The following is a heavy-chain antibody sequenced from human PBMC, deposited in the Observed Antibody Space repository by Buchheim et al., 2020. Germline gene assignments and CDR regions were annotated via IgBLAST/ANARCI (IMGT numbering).Heavy chain of an antibody. CDR2: INHSGST. V-gene: IGHV4-34*01. D-gene: IGHD2-15*01. Sequence: QVQLQQWGAGLLKPSETLSLTCAVYGGSFSGYYWSWIRQPPGKGLEWIGEINHSGSTNYNPSLKSRVTIYVDTSKNPFSLKLSSVTAADTAVYYCARGLHYYCSGGSCYRGFDYWGQGTL. CDR3: ARGLHYYCSGGSCYRGFDY. CDR1: GGSFSGYY. J-gene: IGHJ4*02.